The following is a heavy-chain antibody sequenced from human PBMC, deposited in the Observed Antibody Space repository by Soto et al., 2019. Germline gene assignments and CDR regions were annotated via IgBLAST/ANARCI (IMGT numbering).Heavy chain of an antibody. Sequence: PSETLSLTCTVSGGSISSYYWSWIRQPPGKGLEWIGYIYYSGSTNYNPSLKSRVTISVDTSKNQFSLKLSSVTAADTAVYYCARFSYDYVWGSYRSWYFDYWGQGTLVNVSS. CDR3: ARFSYDYVWGSYRSWYFDY. J-gene: IGHJ4*02. V-gene: IGHV4-59*01. CDR2: IYYSGST. D-gene: IGHD3-16*02. CDR1: GGSISSYY.